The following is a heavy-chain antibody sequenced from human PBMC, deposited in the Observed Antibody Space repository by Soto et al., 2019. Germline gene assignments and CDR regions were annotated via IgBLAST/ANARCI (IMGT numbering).Heavy chain of an antibody. CDR2: ISGSGGST. D-gene: IGHD6-13*01. V-gene: IGHV3-23*01. CDR3: AIGSSWYREFDY. Sequence: PGGSLRLSCAASGFTFSSYTMSWVRQAPGKGLEWVSAISGSGGSTYYADSVKGRFTISRDNSKNTLYLQMNSLRAEDTAVYYCAIGSSWYREFDYWGQGTLVTVSS. J-gene: IGHJ4*02. CDR1: GFTFSSYT.